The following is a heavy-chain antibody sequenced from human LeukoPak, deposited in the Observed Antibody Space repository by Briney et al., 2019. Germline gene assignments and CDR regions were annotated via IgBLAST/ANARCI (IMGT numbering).Heavy chain of an antibody. Sequence: PSETLSLTCTVSGGSISSSSYYWGWIRQPPGKGLEWIGSIYYSGSTYYNPSLKSRVTISVDTSKNQFSLKLSSVTAADTAVYYCAREKGGQYDYWGQGTLVTVSS. D-gene: IGHD4-11*01. J-gene: IGHJ4*02. CDR2: IYYSGST. V-gene: IGHV4-39*07. CDR1: GGSISSSSYY. CDR3: AREKGGQYDY.